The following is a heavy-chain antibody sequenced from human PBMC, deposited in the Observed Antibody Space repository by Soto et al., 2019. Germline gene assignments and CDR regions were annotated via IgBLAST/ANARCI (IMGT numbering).Heavy chain of an antibody. CDR3: ARGHLAVVPVACWHYYMDV. J-gene: IGHJ6*03. V-gene: IGHV1-3*01. Sequence: HVQLVQSGAEVEKPGASVKVSCKASGYTFTNYPVHRVRQAPGQGRDWMCWINAGNGNTRYSKKFKGRVSIKRDKSARTAYMELSRLTSEDTATYFCARGHLAVVPVACWHYYMDVWGKGTTVIVSS. CDR2: INAGNGNT. D-gene: IGHD2-2*01. CDR1: GYTFTNYP.